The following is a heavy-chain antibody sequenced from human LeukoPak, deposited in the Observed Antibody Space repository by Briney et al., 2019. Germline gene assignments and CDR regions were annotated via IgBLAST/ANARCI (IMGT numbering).Heavy chain of an antibody. CDR2: IHAKDGGT. CDR1: GFTFGDYV. D-gene: IGHD4-17*01. V-gene: IGHV3-20*04. CDR3: VRATTGAD. J-gene: IGHJ4*02. Sequence: PGGSLRLSCAVSGFTFGDYVMSWVRQAPGKGLEWVCGIHAKDGGTVYADFVKGRFTIFRDNAKNSLYLQMNSLRVEDTALYYCVRATTGADWGQGTLVTVSS.